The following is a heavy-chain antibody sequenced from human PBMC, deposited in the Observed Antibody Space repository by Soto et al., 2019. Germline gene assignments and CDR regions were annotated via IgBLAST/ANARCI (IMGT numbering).Heavy chain of an antibody. D-gene: IGHD3-10*01. CDR2: ITGSGGST. Sequence: GGSLRLSCAASGFTFSSYAMSWVRQAPGKGLEWVSTITGSGGSTYYADSVKGRFTLSRDNSKNTLYLQMTSLRAEDTAVYYCAKGYYYGSGTYYPAFDYWGQGTLVTVSS. CDR3: AKGYYYGSGTYYPAFDY. V-gene: IGHV3-23*01. CDR1: GFTFSSYA. J-gene: IGHJ4*02.